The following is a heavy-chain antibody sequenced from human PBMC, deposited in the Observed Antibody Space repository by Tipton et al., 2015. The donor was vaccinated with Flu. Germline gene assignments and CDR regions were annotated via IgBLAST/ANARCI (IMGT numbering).Heavy chain of an antibody. CDR2: IYHSGST. V-gene: IGHV4-39*07. D-gene: IGHD6-19*01. Sequence: TLSLTCTVSGGSINLSHYYWGWIRQPPGKGLEWIGSIYHSGSTFYHPSLKSRVTISVDTSKNQFSLKLSSVTAADTAVYYCARDGGVGSGWSYSGGNYYYVKDAWGRQTKFSV. CDR1: GGSINLSHYY. CDR3: ARDGGVGSGWSYSGGNYYYVKDA. J-gene: IGHJ6*04.